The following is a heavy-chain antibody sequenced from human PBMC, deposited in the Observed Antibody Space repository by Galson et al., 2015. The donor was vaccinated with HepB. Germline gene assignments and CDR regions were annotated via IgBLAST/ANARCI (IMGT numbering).Heavy chain of an antibody. D-gene: IGHD3-3*01. V-gene: IGHV4-30-4*01. Sequence: TLSLTCNVSGGSISSGDSYWSWIRQSPGKGLEWIAYMSYSGDTYYNPSLKSRLTISLDTSNNRFFLKLSSVTAADTAVYYCARALASHDFWSGYHFFDYWGQGTLVSVS. CDR3: ARALASHDFWSGYHFFDY. CDR2: MSYSGDT. J-gene: IGHJ4*02. CDR1: GGSISSGDSY.